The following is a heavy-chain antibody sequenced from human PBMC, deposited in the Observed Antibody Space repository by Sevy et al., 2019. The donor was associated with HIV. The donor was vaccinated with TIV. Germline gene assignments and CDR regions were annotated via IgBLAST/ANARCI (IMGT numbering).Heavy chain of an antibody. V-gene: IGHV3-48*02. Sequence: GGSLRLSYAASGFTFSSYSMNWVRQAPGKGLEWVSYISSSSSTIYYADSVKGRFTISRDNAKNSLYLQMNSLRDEDTAVYYCARSPPRGRYFDTGYGMDVWGQGTTVTVSS. CDR3: ARSPPRGRYFDTGYGMDV. CDR2: ISSSSSTI. D-gene: IGHD3-9*01. CDR1: GFTFSSYS. J-gene: IGHJ6*02.